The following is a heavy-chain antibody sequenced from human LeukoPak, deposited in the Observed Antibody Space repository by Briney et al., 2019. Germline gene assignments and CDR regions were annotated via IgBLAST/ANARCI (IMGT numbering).Heavy chain of an antibody. CDR2: IYYTGST. D-gene: IGHD3/OR15-3a*01. V-gene: IGHV4-39*01. J-gene: IGHJ5*02. CDR1: GGSISSSSYY. CDR3: ARQEIGLRSFDP. Sequence: SETLSLTCTVSGGSISSSSYYWGWIRQPPGKGLEWIGSIYYTGSTHNNPSLKSRVTSSVDTSKNQFSLNLSSVTAADTAVYYCARQEIGLRSFDPWGQGTLVTVSS.